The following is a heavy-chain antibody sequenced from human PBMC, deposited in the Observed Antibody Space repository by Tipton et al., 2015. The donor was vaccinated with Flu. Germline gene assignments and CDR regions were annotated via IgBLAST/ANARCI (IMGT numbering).Heavy chain of an antibody. Sequence: SLRLSCAASGFTFSSYAMSWVRQAPGKGLEWVSAISGSGGSTYYADSVKGRFSISRDNSKNTLNLQMNSLRAEDTAVYYCAKALSMAAAAKGVFDYWGQGTLVTVSS. CDR3: AKALSMAAAAKGVFDY. CDR1: GFTFSSYA. D-gene: IGHD6-13*01. CDR2: ISGSGGST. V-gene: IGHV3-23*01. J-gene: IGHJ4*02.